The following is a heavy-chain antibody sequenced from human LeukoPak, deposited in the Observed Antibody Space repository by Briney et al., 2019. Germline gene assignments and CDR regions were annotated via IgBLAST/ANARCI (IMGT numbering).Heavy chain of an antibody. CDR2: ISGSGART. CDR3: AKQPGSVVDSSGSLSRH. CDR1: GFTFSSYA. D-gene: IGHD3-22*01. J-gene: IGHJ4*02. V-gene: IGHV3-23*01. Sequence: GGSLRLSCAASGFTFSSYAMSWVRQAPGKGLERVSPISGSGARTYYADSVKGRFTISRDTSKNTLYLQMNSLRAEDAAVYYCAKQPGSVVDSSGSLSRHWGQGTLVTVSS.